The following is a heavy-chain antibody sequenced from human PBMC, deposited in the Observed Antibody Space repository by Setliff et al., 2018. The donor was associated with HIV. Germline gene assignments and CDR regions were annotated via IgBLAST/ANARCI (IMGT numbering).Heavy chain of an antibody. Sequence: SETLSLTCTVSGGSISSGSYYWSGIRQPAGKGLELIGRIYISGSTNYNPSLKNRVTISVDTSKKQFSLKLSSVTAADTAVYHCARGSRNYYGSGALDYWGQGTLVTVSS. CDR1: GGSISSGSYY. V-gene: IGHV4-61*02. CDR2: IYISGST. J-gene: IGHJ4*02. CDR3: ARGSRNYYGSGALDY. D-gene: IGHD3-10*01.